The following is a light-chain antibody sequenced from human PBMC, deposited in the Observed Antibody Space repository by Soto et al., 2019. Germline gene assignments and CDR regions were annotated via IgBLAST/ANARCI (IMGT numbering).Light chain of an antibody. CDR3: QQLNGYLELT. Sequence: DIQLTQSPSFLSASVGDRVTITCRASQGISTYLAWYQQKLGKAPKLLIYDASTLQSGVPSRFSGSRSGTEFTLTIISLKPEDFATYYCQQLNGYLELTFGGGTKVDIK. CDR2: DAS. CDR1: QGISTY. J-gene: IGKJ4*01. V-gene: IGKV1-9*01.